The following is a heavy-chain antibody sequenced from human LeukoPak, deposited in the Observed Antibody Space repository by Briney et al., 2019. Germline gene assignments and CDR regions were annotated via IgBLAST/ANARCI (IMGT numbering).Heavy chain of an antibody. D-gene: IGHD2-15*01. V-gene: IGHV4-39*01. J-gene: IGHJ6*02. CDR2: IYYSGST. CDR3: ARLGFTVGLDV. Sequence: PGGSLRLSCAASGFTFSGYAMSWIRQPPGKGLEWIGSIYYSGSTYYNPSLKSRVTISVDTSKNQFSLKLSSVTAADTAVYYCARLGFTVGLDVWGQGTTVTVSS. CDR1: GFTFSGYA.